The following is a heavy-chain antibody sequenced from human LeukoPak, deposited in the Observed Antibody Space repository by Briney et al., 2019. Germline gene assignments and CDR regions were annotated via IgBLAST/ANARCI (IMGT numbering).Heavy chain of an antibody. CDR1: GFTFSNYA. V-gene: IGHV3-74*01. D-gene: IGHD3-16*01. Sequence: GGSLRLSCAASGFTFSNYAMSWVRQAPGKGLVWVSRINSDGRSTAYADSVKGRFTISRDNGKNTLYLQMNSLRAEDTAVYYCATDYVGPYYYDNWGQGTLVTVSS. CDR3: ATDYVGPYYYDN. CDR2: INSDGRST. J-gene: IGHJ4*02.